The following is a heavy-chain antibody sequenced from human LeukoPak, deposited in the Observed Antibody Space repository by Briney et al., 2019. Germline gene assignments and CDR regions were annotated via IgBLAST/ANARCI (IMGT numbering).Heavy chain of an antibody. V-gene: IGHV3-64D*06. D-gene: IGHD2-2*01. Sequence: GGSLRLSCAASGFTSSGYAMGWVRQPPGKGLEYVSAISSNGGSTYYADSVKGRFTISRDNSKNTLYLQMSSLRAEDTAVYYCVKGDCSSTSCSSDAFDIWGQGTMVTVSS. J-gene: IGHJ3*02. CDR3: VKGDCSSTSCSSDAFDI. CDR1: GFTSSGYA. CDR2: ISSNGGST.